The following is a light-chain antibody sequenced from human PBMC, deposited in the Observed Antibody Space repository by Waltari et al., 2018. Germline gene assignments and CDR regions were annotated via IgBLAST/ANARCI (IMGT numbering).Light chain of an antibody. J-gene: IGKJ1*01. CDR2: AVS. V-gene: IGKV1-8*01. Sequence: AIRVTQSPSSLSASTGNRVTITCRASQDIRTYLGWYQQKQVKAPKLLIYAVSILQSGVPCWFCGSGSGTGFALHIQNLQSEDVATYYCQQYYAFPRTFGQGTRVEV. CDR3: QQYYAFPRT. CDR1: QDIRTY.